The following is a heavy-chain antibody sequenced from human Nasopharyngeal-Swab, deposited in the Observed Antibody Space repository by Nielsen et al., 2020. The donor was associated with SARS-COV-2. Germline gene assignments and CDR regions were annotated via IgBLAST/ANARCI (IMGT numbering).Heavy chain of an antibody. CDR1: GFTFSSYW. CDR3: AREEFGGYDSSGYAYSYYFDY. J-gene: IGHJ4*02. CDR2: INSDGSST. V-gene: IGHV3-74*01. Sequence: GGSLRLSCAAPGFTFSSYWMHWVRQAPGKGLVWVSRINSDGSSTSYADSVKGRFTISRDNAKNTLYLQMNSLRAEDTAVYYCAREEFGGYDSSGYAYSYYFDYWGQGTLVTVSS. D-gene: IGHD3-22*01.